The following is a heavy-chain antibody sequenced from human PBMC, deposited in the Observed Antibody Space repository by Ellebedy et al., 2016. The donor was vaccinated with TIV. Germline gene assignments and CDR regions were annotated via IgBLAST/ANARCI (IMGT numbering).Heavy chain of an antibody. CDR1: GFTFSSYA. CDR2: ISGSGGST. CDR3: AKKGGVVAFHIYYYYGMDV. J-gene: IGHJ6*02. Sequence: GGSLRLXXAASGFTFSSYAMSWVRQAPGKGLEWVSAISGSGGSTYYADSVKGRFTISRDNSKNTLYLQMNSLRAEDTAVYYCAKKGGVVAFHIYYYYGMDVWGQGTTVTVSS. D-gene: IGHD3-22*01. V-gene: IGHV3-23*01.